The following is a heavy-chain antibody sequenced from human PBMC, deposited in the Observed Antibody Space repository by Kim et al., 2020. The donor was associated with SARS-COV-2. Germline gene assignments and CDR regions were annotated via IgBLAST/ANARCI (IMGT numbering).Heavy chain of an antibody. D-gene: IGHD3-22*01. V-gene: IGHV3-64D*09. Sequence: GGSLRLSCSASGFTFSSYAMHWVRQAPGKGLEYVSAISSNGGSTYYADSVKGRFTISRDNSKNTLYLQMRSLRAEDTAVYYCVKVLSYYYDSSGYWPGYFDYCGQGTLVTVSS. J-gene: IGHJ4*02. CDR3: VKVLSYYYDSSGYWPGYFDY. CDR2: ISSNGGST. CDR1: GFTFSSYA.